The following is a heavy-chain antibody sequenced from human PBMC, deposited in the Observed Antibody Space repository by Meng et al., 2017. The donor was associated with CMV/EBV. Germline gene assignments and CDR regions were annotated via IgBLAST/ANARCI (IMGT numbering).Heavy chain of an antibody. V-gene: IGHV1-2*02. Sequence: ASVKVSCKASGYTFTGYYMHWVRQAPGQGLEWMGWINPNSGGTNYAQKFQGRVTMIRDTSISTAYMELSRLRSDDTAVYYCAREAEGKQYQLPTGYWGQGTLVTVSS. J-gene: IGHJ4*02. CDR3: AREAEGKQYQLPTGY. CDR1: GYTFTGYY. D-gene: IGHD2-2*01. CDR2: INPNSGGT.